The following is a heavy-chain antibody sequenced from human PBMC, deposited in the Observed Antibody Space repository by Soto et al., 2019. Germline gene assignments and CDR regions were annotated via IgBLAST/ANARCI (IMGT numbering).Heavy chain of an antibody. Sequence: VASVKVSCKASGYSFTSYGISWVRQAPGQGLEWMGWISAYNGNTNYAQKLQGRVTMTTDTSTSTAYMELRSLRSDDTAVYYCARVPPEVDYCTNGVCHGDYDYWGQGTLVTVSS. D-gene: IGHD2-8*01. V-gene: IGHV1-18*01. CDR2: ISAYNGNT. CDR3: ARVPPEVDYCTNGVCHGDYDY. J-gene: IGHJ4*02. CDR1: GYSFTSYG.